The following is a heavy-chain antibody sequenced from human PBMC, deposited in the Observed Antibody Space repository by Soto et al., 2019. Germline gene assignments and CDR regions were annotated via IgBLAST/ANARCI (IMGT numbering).Heavy chain of an antibody. CDR2: IWYDGSNK. Sequence: QVQLVESGGGVVQPGRSLRLSCAASGYTFSSYGMHWVRQAPGKGLEWVVVIWYDGSNKYYADSVKGRFTISRDNSKNTVYLQTNSLRAEDTAVYYCARDLNHYAAVSYPHSMDVWGQGTTVTVSS. CDR3: ARDLNHYAAVSYPHSMDV. CDR1: GYTFSSYG. J-gene: IGHJ6*02. D-gene: IGHD3-10*01. V-gene: IGHV3-33*01.